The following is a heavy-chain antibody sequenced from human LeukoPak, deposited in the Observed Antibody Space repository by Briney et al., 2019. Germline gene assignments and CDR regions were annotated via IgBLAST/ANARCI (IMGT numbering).Heavy chain of an antibody. V-gene: IGHV1-69*04. CDR1: GGTFSSYA. CDR3: AVTSDYYDSSGYYDPDDY. Sequence: SVKVSCKASGGTFSSYAISWVRQASGQGLEWMGRIIPILGIANYAQKFQGRVTITADKSTSTAYMELSSLRSEDTAVYYCAVTSDYYDSSGYYDPDDYWGQGTLVTVSS. CDR2: IIPILGIA. J-gene: IGHJ4*02. D-gene: IGHD3-22*01.